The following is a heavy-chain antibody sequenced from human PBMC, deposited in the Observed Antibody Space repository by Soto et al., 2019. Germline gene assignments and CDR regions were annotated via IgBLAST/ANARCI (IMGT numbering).Heavy chain of an antibody. CDR3: AKDRALVAYYGMGV. J-gene: IGHJ6*02. V-gene: IGHV3-30*18. Sequence: LRLSCAASGFTFSSYGMHWVRQAPGKGLEWVAVISYDGSNKYYADSVKGRFTISRDNSKNTLYLQMNSLRAEDTAVYYCAKDRALVAYYGMGVWGQGTTVTVS. CDR2: ISYDGSNK. D-gene: IGHD2-8*02. CDR1: GFTFSSYG.